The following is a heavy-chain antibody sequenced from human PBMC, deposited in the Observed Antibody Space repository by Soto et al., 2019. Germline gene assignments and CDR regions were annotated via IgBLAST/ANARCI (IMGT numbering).Heavy chain of an antibody. V-gene: IGHV1-69*01. CDR2: IIPIFGTA. D-gene: IGHD2-15*01. CDR3: ARYCSGGSCYPNYYYYYGMDV. J-gene: IGHJ6*02. Sequence: QVQLVQSGAEVKKPGSSVKVSCKASGGTFSSYAISWVRQAPGQGLEWMGGIIPIFGTANYAQKFQGRVTITADESTSTAYKELSSLRSEDTAVYYCARYCSGGSCYPNYYYYYGMDVWGQVTTVTVSS. CDR1: GGTFSSYA.